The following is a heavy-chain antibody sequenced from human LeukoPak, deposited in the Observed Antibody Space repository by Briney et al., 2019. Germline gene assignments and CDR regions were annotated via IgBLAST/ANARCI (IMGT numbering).Heavy chain of an antibody. CDR3: AREKQGSYWDYYYYMDV. CDR2: IYTSGST. D-gene: IGHD1-26*01. V-gene: IGHV4-4*07. CDR1: GGSISSYY. J-gene: IGHJ6*03. Sequence: SETLSLTCTVPGGSISSYYWSWIRQPAGKGLEWIGRIYTSGSTNYNPSLKSRVTMSVDTSKNQFSLKLSSVTAADTAVYYCAREKQGSYWDYYYYMDVWGKGTTVTVSS.